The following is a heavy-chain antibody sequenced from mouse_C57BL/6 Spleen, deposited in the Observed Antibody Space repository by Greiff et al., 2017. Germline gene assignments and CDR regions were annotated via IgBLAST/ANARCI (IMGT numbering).Heavy chain of an antibody. V-gene: IGHV1-64*01. Sequence: VQLQQPGAELVKPGASVKLSCKASGYTFTSYWMHWVKQRPGQGLEWIGMIHPNSGSTNYNEKFKSKATLTVDKSSSTAYMQLSSLTSEDSAVYYCARQDYDDAMDYWGQGTSVTVSS. D-gene: IGHD2-4*01. CDR3: ARQDYDDAMDY. CDR2: IHPNSGST. CDR1: GYTFTSYW. J-gene: IGHJ4*01.